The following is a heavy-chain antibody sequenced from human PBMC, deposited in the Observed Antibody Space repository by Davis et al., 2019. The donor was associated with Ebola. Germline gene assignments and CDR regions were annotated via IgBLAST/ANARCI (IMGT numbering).Heavy chain of an antibody. Sequence: AESLSLSCAVSGLTFTGSAMHCVRQASGKGLEWVGRIRSKANSYATAYAASVKGRFTISRDDSKNTAYLQMNSLKTEDPAVYYCTTTTVYFDYWGQGTLVTVSS. V-gene: IGHV3-73*01. D-gene: IGHD4-17*01. CDR1: GLTFTGSA. CDR2: IRSKANSYAT. J-gene: IGHJ4*02. CDR3: TTTTVYFDY.